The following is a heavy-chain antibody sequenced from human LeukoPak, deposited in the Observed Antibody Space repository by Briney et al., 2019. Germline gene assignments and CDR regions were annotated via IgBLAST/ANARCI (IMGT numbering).Heavy chain of an antibody. Sequence: GGSLRLSCAASGFTFSSYWIHWVRQAPGKGLVWVSRINSDGSSTSYANSVKGRFTISRDNAKNTLYLQMNSLRAEDSAVYYCARATRRDDYSVRFDYWGQGTLVTVSS. CDR3: ARATRRDDYSVRFDY. V-gene: IGHV3-74*01. J-gene: IGHJ4*02. CDR2: INSDGSST. CDR1: GFTFSSYW. D-gene: IGHD5-24*01.